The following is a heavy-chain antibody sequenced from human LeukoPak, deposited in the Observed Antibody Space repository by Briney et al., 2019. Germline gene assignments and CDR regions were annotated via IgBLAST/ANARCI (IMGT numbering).Heavy chain of an antibody. Sequence: PGGSLRLSCAASGLTFSSYAMSWVRQAPGKGLEWVSAISGSGGITFYADSVKGRFTISRDNSKNTLYLQMNSLRVEDTAVYYCAKEIPYSTNWFDPWGQGNLVTVSS. V-gene: IGHV3-23*01. CDR3: AKEIPYSTNWFDP. CDR2: ISGSGGIT. J-gene: IGHJ5*02. D-gene: IGHD2/OR15-2a*01. CDR1: GLTFSSYA.